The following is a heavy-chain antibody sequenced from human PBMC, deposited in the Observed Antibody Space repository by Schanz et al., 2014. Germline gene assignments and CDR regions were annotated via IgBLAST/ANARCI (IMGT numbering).Heavy chain of an antibody. CDR2: LTGSGGGT. CDR3: ARDLLVSHYDFWSGNDY. CDR1: RFTFSNYA. J-gene: IGHJ4*02. D-gene: IGHD3-3*01. V-gene: IGHV3-23*04. Sequence: EVQLVESGGGLVQPGGSLRLSCAASRFTFSNYAMSWVRQAPGKGPEWVSSLTGSGGGTYYADSVKGRFTIARDNSKNTIFLQMDSLRVEDTAVYYCARDLLVSHYDFWSGNDYWGQGTLVTVSS.